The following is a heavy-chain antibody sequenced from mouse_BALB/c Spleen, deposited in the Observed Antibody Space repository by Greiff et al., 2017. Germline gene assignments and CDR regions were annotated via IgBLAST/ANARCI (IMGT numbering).Heavy chain of an antibody. J-gene: IGHJ2*01. CDR3: ARSYDAEYYFDY. CDR1: GFAFSSYD. V-gene: IGHV5-12-1*01. D-gene: IGHD1-1*01. Sequence: DVMLVESGGGLVKPGGSLKLSCAASGFAFSSYDMSWVRQTPEKRLEWVAYISSGGGSTYYPDTVKGRFTISRDNAKNTLYLQMSSLKSEDTAMYYCARSYDAEYYFDYWGQGTTLTVSS. CDR2: ISSGGGST.